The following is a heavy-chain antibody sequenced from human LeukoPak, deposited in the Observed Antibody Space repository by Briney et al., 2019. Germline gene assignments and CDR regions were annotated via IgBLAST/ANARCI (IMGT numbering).Heavy chain of an antibody. CDR3: ARHFGVVIFDY. Sequence: GSLRLSCAASGFTFNNYGMHWVRQAPGKGLEWVAVISYDGRNIHYPDSVKGRFTISRDNSKNTLYLQMNSLRAEDTAVYYCARHFGVVIFDYWGQGTLVTVSS. CDR2: ISYDGRNI. CDR1: GFTFNNYG. D-gene: IGHD3-3*01. J-gene: IGHJ4*02. V-gene: IGHV3-30*03.